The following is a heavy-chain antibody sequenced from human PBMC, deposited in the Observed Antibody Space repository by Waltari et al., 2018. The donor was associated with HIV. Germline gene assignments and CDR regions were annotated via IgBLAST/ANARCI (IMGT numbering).Heavy chain of an antibody. CDR1: GGSISSSSYY. CDR3: ARFEDNWNDVWGDYFDY. Sequence: QLQLQESGPGLVKPSETLSLTCTVSGGSISSSSYYWGWIRQPPGKGLEWIGSIYYSGSTYYNPSLKSRVTISVDTSKNQFSLKLSSVTAADTAVYYCARFEDNWNDVWGDYFDYWGQGTLVTVSS. D-gene: IGHD1-1*01. CDR2: IYYSGST. V-gene: IGHV4-39*01. J-gene: IGHJ4*02.